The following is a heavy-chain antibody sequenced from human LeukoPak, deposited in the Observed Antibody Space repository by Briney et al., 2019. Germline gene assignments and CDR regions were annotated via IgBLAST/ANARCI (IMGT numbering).Heavy chain of an antibody. D-gene: IGHD3-9*01. CDR2: IYYSGST. J-gene: IGHJ3*02. Sequence: PSETLSLTCTVSVGSISSYYWSWIRQPPGKGLEWIGYIYYSGSTNYNPSLKSRVTISVDTSKNQFSLKLSSVTAADTAVYYCARMTGILTGYYPDAFDIWGQGTMVTVSS. CDR3: ARMTGILTGYYPDAFDI. V-gene: IGHV4-59*01. CDR1: VGSISSYY.